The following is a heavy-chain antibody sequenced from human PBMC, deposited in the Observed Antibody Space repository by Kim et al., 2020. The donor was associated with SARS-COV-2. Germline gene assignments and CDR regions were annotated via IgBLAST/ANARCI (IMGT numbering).Heavy chain of an antibody. J-gene: IGHJ3*01. CDR2: IGGGGDEP. CDR1: GFIFYNFA. Sequence: GGSLRLSCTASGFIFYNFAMSWVRQTPGKGLQWVSSIGGGGDEPEYADSVKGRFTISRDNSKNTLYLQMKSLRAEDTAVYYCAKDMFKENGVYDAFDLWGQGTKATVSS. D-gene: IGHD1-1*01. V-gene: IGHV3-23*01. CDR3: AKDMFKENGVYDAFDL.